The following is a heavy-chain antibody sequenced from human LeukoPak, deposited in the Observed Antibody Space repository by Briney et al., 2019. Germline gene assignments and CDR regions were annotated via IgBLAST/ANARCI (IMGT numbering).Heavy chain of an antibody. CDR3: ARVRARGIAPYYFDY. CDR2: INPSGGST. V-gene: IGHV1-46*01. CDR1: GYTFTSYY. Sequence: GASVKVSCKASGYTFTSYYMHWVRQAPGQGLEWMGIINPSGGSTSYAQKFQGRVTMTRDTSTSTVYMELSSLRSEDTAVYYCARVRARGIAPYYFDYWGQGTLVTVSS. D-gene: IGHD6-13*01. J-gene: IGHJ4*02.